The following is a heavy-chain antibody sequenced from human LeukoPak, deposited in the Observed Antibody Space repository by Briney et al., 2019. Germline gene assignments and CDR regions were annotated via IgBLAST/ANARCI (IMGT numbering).Heavy chain of an antibody. CDR2: IKQDGSEK. J-gene: IGHJ5*02. D-gene: IGHD3-16*02. CDR1: GFTFSSYW. CDR3: ARESLGDYVWGSYHH. Sequence: GGSLRLSCAASGFTFSSYWMSWVRQAPGKGLEWVANIKQDGSEKYYVDSVKGRFTISRDNAKNSLYLQMNSLRAEDTAVYYRARESLGDYVWGSYHHWGQGTLVTVSS. V-gene: IGHV3-7*01.